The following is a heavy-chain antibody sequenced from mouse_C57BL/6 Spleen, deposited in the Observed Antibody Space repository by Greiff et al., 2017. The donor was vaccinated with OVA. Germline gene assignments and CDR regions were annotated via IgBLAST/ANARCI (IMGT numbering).Heavy chain of an antibody. CDR3: SITTVVATDAMDY. D-gene: IGHD1-1*01. V-gene: IGHV6-3*01. J-gene: IGHJ4*01. CDR1: GFTFSNYW. CDR2: IRLKSDNYAT. Sequence: EVHLVESGGGLVQPGGSMKLSCVASGFTFSNYWMNWVRQSPEKGLEWVAQIRLKSDNYATHYAESVKGRFTISRDDSKSSVYLQMNNLRAEDTGIYYCSITTVVATDAMDYWGQGTSVTVSS.